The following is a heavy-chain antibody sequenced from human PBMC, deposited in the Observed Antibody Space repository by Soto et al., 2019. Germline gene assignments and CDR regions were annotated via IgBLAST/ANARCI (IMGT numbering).Heavy chain of an antibody. V-gene: IGHV4-31*03. CDR2: IYYSGST. D-gene: IGHD6-19*01. J-gene: IGHJ1*01. CDR3: ARDSRGAAVAGSRYFQH. Sequence: SETLSLTCTVSGGSISSGGYHWSWIRQHPGKGLEWIGYIYYSGSTYYNPSLKSRVTISVDTSKNQFSLKLSSVTAADTAVYYCARDSRGAAVAGSRYFQHWGQGTLVTVSS. CDR1: GGSISSGGYH.